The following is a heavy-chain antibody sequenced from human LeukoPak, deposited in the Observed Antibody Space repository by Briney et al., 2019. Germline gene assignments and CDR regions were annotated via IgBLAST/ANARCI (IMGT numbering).Heavy chain of an antibody. Sequence: SVKVSCKVSGGTFSSYAISWVRQAPGQGLEWMGRIIPIFGTANYAQKFQGRVTITTDESTSTAYMELSSLRSEDTAVYYCASDRTMVRGVIYWGQGALVTVSS. D-gene: IGHD3-10*01. J-gene: IGHJ4*02. V-gene: IGHV1-69*05. CDR2: IIPIFGTA. CDR3: ASDRTMVRGVIY. CDR1: GGTFSSYA.